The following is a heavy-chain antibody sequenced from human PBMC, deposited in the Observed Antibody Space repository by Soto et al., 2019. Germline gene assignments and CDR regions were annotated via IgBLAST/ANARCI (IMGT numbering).Heavy chain of an antibody. D-gene: IGHD1-26*01. Sequence: LSLTCSVSGGSFSSDSFIWSWVRQFPGKGLEWIGYIYYSGTTYYNPSLRSRVIMSVDTSKNQFSLKLSSVTAADTAVYYCARDHKWDGMDVWGQGTTVTVSS. J-gene: IGHJ6*02. V-gene: IGHV4-31*03. CDR3: ARDHKWDGMDV. CDR1: GGSFSSDSFI. CDR2: IYYSGTT.